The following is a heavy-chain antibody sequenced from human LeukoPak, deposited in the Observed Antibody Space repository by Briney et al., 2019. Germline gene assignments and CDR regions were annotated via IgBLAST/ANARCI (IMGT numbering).Heavy chain of an antibody. CDR2: IQYDGNNK. CDR3: ARGLYYYDNTDFPA. Sequence: GGSLRLSCAASRFTFSSYTMNWVRQAPGKGLEWVAFIQYDGNNKYYADSVKGRFTISRDNSKNTLYLQMNILRAEDTAVYYCARGLYYYDNTDFPAWGQGTLVTVSS. CDR1: RFTFSSYT. D-gene: IGHD3-22*01. V-gene: IGHV3-30*04. J-gene: IGHJ5*02.